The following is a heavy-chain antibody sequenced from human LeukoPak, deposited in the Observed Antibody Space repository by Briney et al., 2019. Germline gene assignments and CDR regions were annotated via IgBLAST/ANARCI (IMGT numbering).Heavy chain of an antibody. Sequence: SEALSLTCTVTGGSINSYYWSWIRQPPGKGLEWVGYIYSGGYTKYNPSLKNRVTISIAASENQFSLKLNSVTAADTAVYYCARHMEWLRFPADFGMDVWGQGTTVTVSS. J-gene: IGHJ6*02. CDR1: GGSINSYY. CDR2: IYSGGYT. CDR3: ARHMEWLRFPADFGMDV. D-gene: IGHD5-12*01. V-gene: IGHV4-59*08.